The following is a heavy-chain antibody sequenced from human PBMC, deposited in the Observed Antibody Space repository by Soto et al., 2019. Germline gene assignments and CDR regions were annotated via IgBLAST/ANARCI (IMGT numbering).Heavy chain of an antibody. CDR3: ARDCRGNCITIFGVVTAADGMDV. CDR2: IIPIFGTA. CDR1: GGTFSIYA. Sequence: SVKVSCKASGGTFSIYAISGVGQSPVQWLEWMGGIIPIFGTANYAQKFQGRVTITADESTSTAYMELSSLRSEDTAVYYCARDCRGNCITIFGVVTAADGMDVWGQGTTVTV. V-gene: IGHV1-69*13. D-gene: IGHD3-3*01. J-gene: IGHJ6*02.